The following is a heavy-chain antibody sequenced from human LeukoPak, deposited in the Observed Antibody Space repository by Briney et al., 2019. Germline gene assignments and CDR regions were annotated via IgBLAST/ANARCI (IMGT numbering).Heavy chain of an antibody. D-gene: IGHD1-26*01. CDR1: GFTFTSSA. CDR3: AADGGRVGATTSFEYFQH. CDR2: IVVGSGNT. V-gene: IGHV1-58*02. J-gene: IGHJ1*01. Sequence: SVKVSCKASGFTFTSSAMQWVRQARGQRLEWIGWIVVGSGNTNYAQKFQERVTITRDMSTSTAYMELSSPRSEDTAVYYCAADGGRVGATTSFEYFQHWGQGTLVTVSS.